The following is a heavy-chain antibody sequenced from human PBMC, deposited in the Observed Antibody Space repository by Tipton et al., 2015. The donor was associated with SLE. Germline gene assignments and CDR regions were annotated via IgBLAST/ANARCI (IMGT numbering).Heavy chain of an antibody. Sequence: SLRLSCVASGFAFSSDAMNWVRQAPGKGLEWVSGISGTGRATYYADSVKGRFTISRDTSKSRLYLQMNSLRIEDTAVYYCAKDGYSSGWFYYYYMDVWGKGTTVTVSS. J-gene: IGHJ6*03. V-gene: IGHV3-23*01. D-gene: IGHD6-13*01. CDR3: AKDGYSSGWFYYYYMDV. CDR2: ISGTGRAT. CDR1: GFAFSSDA.